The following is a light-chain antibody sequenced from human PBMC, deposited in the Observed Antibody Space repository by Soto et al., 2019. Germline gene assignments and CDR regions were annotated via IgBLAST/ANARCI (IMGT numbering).Light chain of an antibody. CDR3: QQYNNWPPN. CDR2: GAS. CDR1: QSVSSN. J-gene: IGKJ3*01. V-gene: IGKV3-15*01. Sequence: EILVTQSPNTLSVSPGERASLSCRASQSVSSNLAWYQPKPGQGPRLLIYGASTRATGIPVRFSGSGSGTEFTLTISSLQSEDFAVYYCQQYNNWPPNFGPRSMVD.